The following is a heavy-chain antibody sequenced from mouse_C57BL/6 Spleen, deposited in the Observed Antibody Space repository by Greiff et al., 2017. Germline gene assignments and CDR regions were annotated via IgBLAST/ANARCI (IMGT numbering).Heavy chain of an antibody. CDR2: IYPGSGST. J-gene: IGHJ2*01. CDR3: ARKENDGYYREVDY. D-gene: IGHD2-3*01. CDR1: GYTFTSYW. V-gene: IGHV1-55*01. Sequence: QVQLQQPGAELVKPGASVKMSCKASGYTFTSYWITWVKQRPGQGLEGIGDIYPGSGSTNYNEKFKSKATLTVDTSSSTAYMQLSSLTSEDAAVYYCARKENDGYYREVDYWGQGTTLTVSS.